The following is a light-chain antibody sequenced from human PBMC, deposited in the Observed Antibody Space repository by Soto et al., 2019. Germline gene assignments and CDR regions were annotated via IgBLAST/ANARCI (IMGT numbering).Light chain of an antibody. CDR3: GSWDSSLSAYV. J-gene: IGLJ1*01. V-gene: IGLV1-51*01. Sequence: QSVLTQPPSASGTPGQRVIMSCSGSSSNIRRNTVNWYQQLPGTAPKLLIYDDNKRPSGIPDRFSGSKSGTSATLGITGFQTGDEADYYCGSWDSSLSAYVFGTGTKVTVL. CDR2: DDN. CDR1: SSNIRRNT.